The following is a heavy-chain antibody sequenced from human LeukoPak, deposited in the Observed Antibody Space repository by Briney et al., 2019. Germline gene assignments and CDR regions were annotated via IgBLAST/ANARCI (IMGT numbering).Heavy chain of an antibody. CDR1: GFTFSSYA. J-gene: IGHJ4*02. CDR3: AKQGLDYYDSSGYSYFDY. D-gene: IGHD3-22*01. V-gene: IGHV3-23*01. Sequence: GGSLRLSCAASGFTFSSYAMSWVRQAPGKGLEWVSAISGSGGSTYYADSVKGRFTISRDNSKNTLYLQMNSPRAEDTAVYYCAKQGLDYYDSSGYSYFDYWGQGTLVTVSS. CDR2: ISGSGGST.